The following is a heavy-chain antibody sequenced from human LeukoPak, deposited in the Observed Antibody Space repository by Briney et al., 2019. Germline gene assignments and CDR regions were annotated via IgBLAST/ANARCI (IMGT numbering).Heavy chain of an antibody. D-gene: IGHD3-3*01. V-gene: IGHV4-61*02. CDR1: GGSISSGSYY. J-gene: IGHJ3*02. Sequence: PSETLSLTCTVSGGSISSGSYYWSWIRQPAGKGLEWIGRIYTSGSTNYNPSLKSRVTISVDTSKNQFSLKLSPVTAADTAVYYCARVPSITIFGVARAFDIWGQGTMVTVSS. CDR3: ARVPSITIFGVARAFDI. CDR2: IYTSGST.